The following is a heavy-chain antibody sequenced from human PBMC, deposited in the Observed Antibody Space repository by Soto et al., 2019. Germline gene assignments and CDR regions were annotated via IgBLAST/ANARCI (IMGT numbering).Heavy chain of an antibody. Sequence: SVKVSCKASGGTFSSYAISWVRQAPGQGLEWMGGIIPIFGTANYAQKFQGRVTITADESTSTAYMELSSLRSEDTAVYYCARDSIYYDILTGRQGGYYFDYWGQGTLVTVSS. J-gene: IGHJ4*02. CDR1: GGTFSSYA. V-gene: IGHV1-69*13. D-gene: IGHD3-9*01. CDR3: ARDSIYYDILTGRQGGYYFDY. CDR2: IIPIFGTA.